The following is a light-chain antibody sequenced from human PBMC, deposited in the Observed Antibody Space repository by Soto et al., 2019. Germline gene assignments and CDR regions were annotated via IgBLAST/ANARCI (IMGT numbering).Light chain of an antibody. CDR3: QSYDTSLSGWV. CDR1: SSNTGAGYD. V-gene: IGLV1-40*01. CDR2: GNN. J-gene: IGLJ3*02. Sequence: QSALTQPPSVSGAPGQRVTISCTGTSSNTGAGYDVHWYQHLPGTAPKLLIFGNNNRPSGVPDRFSGSKSGTSASLAITGFQAEDEADYYCQSYDTSLSGWVFGGGTKLTVL.